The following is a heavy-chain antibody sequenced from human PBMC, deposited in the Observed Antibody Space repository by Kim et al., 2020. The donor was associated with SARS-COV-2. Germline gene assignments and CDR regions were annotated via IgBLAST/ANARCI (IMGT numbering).Heavy chain of an antibody. CDR1: GFTFSSYG. J-gene: IGHJ6*02. CDR3: AKCLGAVVPNGMDV. V-gene: IGHV3-30*18. CDR2: ISYDGSNK. D-gene: IGHD2-8*01. Sequence: GGSLRLSCAASGFTFSSYGMHWVRKAPGKGLEWVAVISYDGSNKYYADSVKGRFTISRDNSKNTLYLQMNSLRAEDTAVYYCAKCLGAVVPNGMDVWGQG.